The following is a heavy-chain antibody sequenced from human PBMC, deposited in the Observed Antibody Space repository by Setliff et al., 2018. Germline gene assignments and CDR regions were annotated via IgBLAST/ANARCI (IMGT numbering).Heavy chain of an antibody. CDR2: INVSGGSA. V-gene: IGHV1-46*01. CDR1: GYSFIRYY. CDR3: ARDVTGSHSGRLDS. D-gene: IGHD1-26*01. Sequence: GASVKVSCKTSGYSFIRYYMYWVRQAPGQGLEWMGLINVSGGSATYAEMSQGRVTMTTDTSTSIVYMELRVLRSEDTAVYYCARDVTGSHSGRLDSWGQGTLVTVSS. J-gene: IGHJ4*02.